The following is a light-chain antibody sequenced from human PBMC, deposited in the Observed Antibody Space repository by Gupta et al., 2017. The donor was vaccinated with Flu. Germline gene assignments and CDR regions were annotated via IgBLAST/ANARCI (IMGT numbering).Light chain of an antibody. CDR2: DAS. CDR3: QQEGSSSIT. CDR1: QSVSRSY. V-gene: IGKV3-20*01. J-gene: IGKJ5*01. Sequence: GPLSLSPGERATLSCRASQSVSRSYLAWYQQKPGQAPRLLIYDASSRATGIPDRFSGSGSGADFTLTISRLEPVDFAVYYCQQEGSSSITFGQGTLLEIK.